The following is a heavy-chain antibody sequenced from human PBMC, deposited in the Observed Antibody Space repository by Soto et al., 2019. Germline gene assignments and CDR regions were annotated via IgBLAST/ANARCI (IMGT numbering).Heavy chain of an antibody. D-gene: IGHD3-10*01. CDR1: GYTFTSYA. V-gene: IGHV1-3*01. Sequence: GASVKVSCKASGYTFTSYAMHWVRQAPGQRLEWMGWINAGNGNTKYSQKFQGRVTITRDTPASTAYMELSSLRSEDTAVYYCARARLWFGELPSYYFDYWGQGTLVTVSS. CDR3: ARARLWFGELPSYYFDY. CDR2: INAGNGNT. J-gene: IGHJ4*02.